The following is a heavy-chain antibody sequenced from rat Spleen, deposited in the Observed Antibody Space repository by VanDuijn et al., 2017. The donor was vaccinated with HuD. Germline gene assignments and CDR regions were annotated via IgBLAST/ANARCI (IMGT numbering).Heavy chain of an antibody. CDR3: ARLDYGPVMDA. Sequence: EVQLVESGGGLVQPGRSLKLSCVASGFTFNNYWMTWLRQAPGKGLEWVASIPNGGPNTSYSYSVKGRFTISRDNAKNTQYLQMDSLRSEDTATYYCARLDYGPVMDAWGQGASVTVSS. D-gene: IGHD1-11*01. CDR2: IPNGGPNT. CDR1: GFTFNNYW. V-gene: IGHV5-31*01. J-gene: IGHJ4*01.